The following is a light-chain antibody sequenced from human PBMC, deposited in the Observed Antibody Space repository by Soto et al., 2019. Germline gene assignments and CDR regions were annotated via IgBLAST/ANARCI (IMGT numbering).Light chain of an antibody. J-gene: IGKJ4*01. CDR1: QTISTY. CDR3: QQNYGSPT. V-gene: IGKV1-39*01. Sequence: DIQMTQSPSSLSASVGDRVTITCRASQTISTYLNWYQQKPREAPKLLIYGASSLQSGVPSRFSGSGSGTDFALTISSLQPEDSAAYYCQQNYGSPTFGGGTKVDIK. CDR2: GAS.